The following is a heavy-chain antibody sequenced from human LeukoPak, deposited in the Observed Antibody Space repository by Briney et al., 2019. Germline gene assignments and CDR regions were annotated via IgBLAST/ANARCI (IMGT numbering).Heavy chain of an antibody. Sequence: GGSLRLSCTTSGLTFSTSGFNWVRQAPGKGLEWVASIGPTGFDRYHAESIKGRFTISRDNANNFLYLQMDSLRAEDTAVYYCATETNGRHYDYWGQGTLLTVSS. CDR2: IGPTGFDR. J-gene: IGHJ4*02. V-gene: IGHV3-21*06. D-gene: IGHD1-14*01. CDR3: ATETNGRHYDY. CDR1: GLTFSTSG.